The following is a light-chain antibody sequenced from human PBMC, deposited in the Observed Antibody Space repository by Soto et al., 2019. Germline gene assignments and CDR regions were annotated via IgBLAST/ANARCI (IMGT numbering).Light chain of an antibody. CDR1: QSVSSSY. V-gene: IGKV3-20*01. Sequence: EIVSTQSPGPLSLSPGERATLSCRASQSVSSSYLAWYKHKPGQAPRLPLYGASSRTTGIPDRFSGRGSGTEFAPTISRLKPEDDAVYYCQQYCRSPTFGQGTKVLIK. CDR2: GAS. J-gene: IGKJ1*01. CDR3: QQYCRSPT.